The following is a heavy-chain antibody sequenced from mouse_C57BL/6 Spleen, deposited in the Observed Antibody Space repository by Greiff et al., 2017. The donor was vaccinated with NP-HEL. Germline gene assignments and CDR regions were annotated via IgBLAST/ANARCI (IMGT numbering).Heavy chain of an antibody. V-gene: IGHV14-4*01. J-gene: IGHJ3*01. CDR2: IDPENGDT. CDR3: TTSHYYGSSYGFAY. D-gene: IGHD1-1*01. Sequence: EVQLQQSGAELVRPGASVKLSCTASGFNIKDDYMHWVKQRPEQGLEWIGWIDPENGDTEYASKFQGKATITADTSSNTAYLQLSSLTSEDTAVYYCTTSHYYGSSYGFAYWGQGTLVTVSA. CDR1: GFNIKDDY.